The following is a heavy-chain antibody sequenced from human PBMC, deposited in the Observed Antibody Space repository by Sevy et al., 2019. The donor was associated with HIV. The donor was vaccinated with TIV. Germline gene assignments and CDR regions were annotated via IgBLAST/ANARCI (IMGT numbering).Heavy chain of an antibody. CDR1: GFTSSSYA. CDR3: ARDRATSATGTRSDY. CDR2: LSDSGVST. J-gene: IGHJ4*02. D-gene: IGHD3-9*01. V-gene: IGHV3-23*01. Sequence: GGSLRLSCAASGFTSSSYAMSWVRQPPGRGLEWVSTLSDSGVSTYYADSVKGRFTISRDNSKNILYLQMNSLRAEDTAVYHCARDRATSATGTRSDYWGQGTLVTVSS.